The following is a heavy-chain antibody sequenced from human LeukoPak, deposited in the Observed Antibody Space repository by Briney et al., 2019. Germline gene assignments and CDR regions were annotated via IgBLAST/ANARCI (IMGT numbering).Heavy chain of an antibody. CDR3: AKDLYYYDSSGLALFAFDI. D-gene: IGHD3-22*01. Sequence: GVSLRLSCAASGFTFSSYAMRWVRQAPGKGLEWVSAISGSGGSTYYADSVKGRFTISRDNSKNTLYLQMNSLRAEDTAVYYCAKDLYYYDSSGLALFAFDIWGQGTMVTVSS. CDR1: GFTFSSYA. CDR2: ISGSGGST. J-gene: IGHJ3*02. V-gene: IGHV3-23*01.